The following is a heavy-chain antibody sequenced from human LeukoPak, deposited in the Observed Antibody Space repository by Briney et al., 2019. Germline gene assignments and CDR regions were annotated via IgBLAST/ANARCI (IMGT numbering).Heavy chain of an antibody. CDR2: ISWNSGSI. V-gene: IGHV3-9*01. D-gene: IGHD1-14*01. Sequence: PGGSLRLSCAASGFTFDDYAMHWVRQAPGKGLEWVSGISWNSGSIGYADSVKGRFTISRDNAKNSLYLQMNSLRAEDTAVYYCAREGGIDYYYYGMDVWGQGTTVTVSS. CDR3: AREGGIDYYYYGMDV. J-gene: IGHJ6*02. CDR1: GFTFDDYA.